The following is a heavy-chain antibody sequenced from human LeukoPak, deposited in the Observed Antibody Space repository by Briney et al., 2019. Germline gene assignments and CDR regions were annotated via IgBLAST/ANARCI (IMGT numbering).Heavy chain of an antibody. Sequence: PSETLSLTCTVSGGSISSGSYYWSWIRQPPGKGLEWIGYIYYSGSTNYNPSLKSRVTISVDTSKNQFSLKLSSVTAADTAVYYCARVSENYYYYMDVWGKGTTVTVSS. V-gene: IGHV4-61*01. D-gene: IGHD3-10*01. CDR2: IYYSGST. CDR1: GGSISSGSYY. CDR3: ARVSENYYYYMDV. J-gene: IGHJ6*03.